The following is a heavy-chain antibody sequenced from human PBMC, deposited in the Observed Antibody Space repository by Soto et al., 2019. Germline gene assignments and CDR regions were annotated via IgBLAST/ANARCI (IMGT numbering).Heavy chain of an antibody. CDR1: GYTFTSFY. V-gene: IGHV1-46*01. D-gene: IGHD6-13*01. CDR3: ARNLAAGDY. CDR2: INPSGGST. J-gene: IGHJ4*02. Sequence: QVQLVQSGAEVKKPGASVKVSCKASGYTFTSFYIHWVRQAPGQGLEWMGIINPSGGSTNYAQKFRVRVIVTSNTPSSTVYMELGSVISEDTAVYYCARNLAAGDYWGQGTLVTVSS.